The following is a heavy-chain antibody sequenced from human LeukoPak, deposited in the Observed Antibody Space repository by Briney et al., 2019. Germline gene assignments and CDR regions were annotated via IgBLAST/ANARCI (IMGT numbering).Heavy chain of an antibody. V-gene: IGHV3-23*01. CDR2: ISGSGGST. Sequence: GGSLRLSCAASGFTFSSYAMSWVRQAPGKGLEWVSAISGSGGSTYYADSVKGRFTISRDNSKNTLYLQMNSLRAEDTAVYYCAKPTEISSGWNPDQYYFDYWGQGTLVTVSS. CDR1: GFTFSSYA. J-gene: IGHJ4*02. CDR3: AKPTEISSGWNPDQYYFDY. D-gene: IGHD6-19*01.